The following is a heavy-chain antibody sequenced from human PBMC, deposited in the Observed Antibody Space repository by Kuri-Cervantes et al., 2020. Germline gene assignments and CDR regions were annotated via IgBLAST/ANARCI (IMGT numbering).Heavy chain of an antibody. J-gene: IGHJ6*02. CDR2: ISWNSGSI. Sequence: SLKISCAASGFTFDDYAIHWVRQAPGKGLEWVSGISWNSGSIGYEDSVKGRFTISRDNAKNSLYLQMNSLRAEDTALYYCAKAPERNYYYGMDVWGQGTTVTVSS. V-gene: IGHV3-9*01. CDR1: GFTFDDYA. CDR3: AKAPERNYYYGMDV.